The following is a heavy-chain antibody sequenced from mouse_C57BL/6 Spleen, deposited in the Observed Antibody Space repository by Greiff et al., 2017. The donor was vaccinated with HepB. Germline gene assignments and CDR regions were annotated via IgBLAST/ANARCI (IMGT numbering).Heavy chain of an antibody. CDR3: TRDRKGDYGLDY. Sequence: EVKLEESGEGLVKPGGSLKLSCAASGFTFSSYAMSWVRQTPEKRLEWVAYISSGGDYIYYADTVKGRFTISRDNARNTLYLQMSSLKSKDTAMYYCTRDRKGDYGLDYWGQGTTLTVSS. V-gene: IGHV5-9-1*02. CDR1: GFTFSSYA. J-gene: IGHJ2*01. D-gene: IGHD2-4*01. CDR2: ISSGGDYI.